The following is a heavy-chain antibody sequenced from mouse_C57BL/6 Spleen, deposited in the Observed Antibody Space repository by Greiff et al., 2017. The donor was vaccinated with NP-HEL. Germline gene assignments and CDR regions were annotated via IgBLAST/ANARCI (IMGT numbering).Heavy chain of an antibody. Sequence: VKLVESGAELVRPGASVTLSCKASGYTFTDYEMHWVKQTPVHGLEWIGAIDPETGGTAYNQKFKGKAILTADKSSSTAYMELRSLTSEDSAVYYCTRVDYYGSSPWYFDVWGTGTTVTVSS. D-gene: IGHD1-1*01. CDR2: IDPETGGT. J-gene: IGHJ1*03. CDR3: TRVDYYGSSPWYFDV. CDR1: GYTFTDYE. V-gene: IGHV1-15*01.